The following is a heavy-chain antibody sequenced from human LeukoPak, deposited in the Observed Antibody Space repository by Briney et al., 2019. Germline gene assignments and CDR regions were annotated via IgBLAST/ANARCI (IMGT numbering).Heavy chain of an antibody. CDR1: GFTFNGDA. CDR3: AKHLGSHNFDY. CDR2: ISGSGANT. D-gene: IGHD3-10*01. J-gene: IGHJ4*02. V-gene: IGHV3-23*01. Sequence: PGGSLRLSCAASGFTFNGDAMSWVRQAPGKGLEWVSSISGSGANTYYANSVKGRFTVYRDNSKNTLYLQVNNLRAEDTAVYYCAKHLGSHNFDYWGQGTLVTVSS.